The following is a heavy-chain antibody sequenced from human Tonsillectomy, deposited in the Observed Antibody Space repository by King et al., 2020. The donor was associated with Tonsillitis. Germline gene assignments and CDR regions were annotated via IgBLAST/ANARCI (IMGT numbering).Heavy chain of an antibody. J-gene: IGHJ6*02. CDR2: INSDGSST. CDR1: GFTFSRYW. D-gene: IGHD3-10*01. V-gene: IGHV3-74*01. CDR3: ERDFSGSYFYPVDYYYGMDV. Sequence: VQLVESGGGLVQPGGSLRLSCAASGFTFSRYWMHWVRQAPGKGLVWVSRINSDGSSTSYADSVKGRFTISRDNAKNTLYLQMNSLRAEDTAVYYCERDFSGSYFYPVDYYYGMDVWGQGTPVTVSS.